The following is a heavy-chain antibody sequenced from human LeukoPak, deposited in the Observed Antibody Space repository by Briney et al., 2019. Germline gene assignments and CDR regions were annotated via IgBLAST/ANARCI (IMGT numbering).Heavy chain of an antibody. Sequence: SETLSLTCTVSGGSISSYYWSWIRQPPGKGLEWIGYIYYSGTTNYNPSVKSRITMSVDTSKSQFSLRLRSMTAADTAVYYCARGAYSSTWYSHPFDVWGQGTTVIVSS. CDR3: ARGAYSSTWYSHPFDV. V-gene: IGHV4-59*01. D-gene: IGHD2/OR15-2a*01. CDR2: IYYSGTT. J-gene: IGHJ3*01. CDR1: GGSISSYY.